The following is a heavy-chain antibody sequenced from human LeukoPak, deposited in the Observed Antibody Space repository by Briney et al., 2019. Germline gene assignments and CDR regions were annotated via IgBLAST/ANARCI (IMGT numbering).Heavy chain of an antibody. CDR2: ISYDGSNK. V-gene: IGHV3-30*04. CDR1: GFTFSSYA. D-gene: IGHD3-9*01. CDR3: AREDDDILTGSYYFDY. Sequence: GGSLRLSCAASGFTFSSYAMHWVRQAPGKGLEWVAVISYDGSNKYYADSVKGRFTISRDNSKNTLYLQMNSLRAEDTAVYYCAREDDDILTGSYYFDYWGQGTLVTVSP. J-gene: IGHJ4*02.